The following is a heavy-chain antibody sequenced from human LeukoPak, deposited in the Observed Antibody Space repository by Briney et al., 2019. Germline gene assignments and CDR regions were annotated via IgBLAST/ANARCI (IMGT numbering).Heavy chain of an antibody. J-gene: IGHJ4*02. CDR3: ARDSSHYLGSSDY. Sequence: GGSLRLSCVISGFTFSSYPMSWVRQAPGKGLEWVSVISESGDVTHYADSMKGRFTISRDNTKNTLNLQMNGLRDEDTAIYYCARDSSHYLGSSDYWGQGALVTVSS. CDR1: GFTFSSYP. D-gene: IGHD6-6*01. V-gene: IGHV3-23*01. CDR2: ISESGDVT.